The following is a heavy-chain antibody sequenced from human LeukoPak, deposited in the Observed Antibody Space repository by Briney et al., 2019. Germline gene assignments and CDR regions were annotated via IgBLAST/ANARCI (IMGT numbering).Heavy chain of an antibody. Sequence: PSETLSLTCTVSGGYISSSSYYWDWIRQPSGRGPEWIGSIYYSGSTYYNPSLKSRVTIFLDTSKNQFPLKLASVTAADTAVYYCARRRYYDSTGYLDWGQGTLVTVSS. J-gene: IGHJ1*01. CDR2: IYYSGST. CDR1: GGYISSSSYY. V-gene: IGHV4-39*01. CDR3: ARRRYYDSTGYLD. D-gene: IGHD3-22*01.